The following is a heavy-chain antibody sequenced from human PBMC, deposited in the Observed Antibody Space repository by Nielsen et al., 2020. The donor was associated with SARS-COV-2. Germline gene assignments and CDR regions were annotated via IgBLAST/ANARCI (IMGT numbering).Heavy chain of an antibody. V-gene: IGHV1-2*06. Sequence: ASVKVSCKVSGYTLTELSMHWVRQAPGKGLEWMGRINPNSGGTNYAQKFQGRVTMTRDTSISTAYMELSRLRSDDTAVYYCASEQRAWRAFDIWGQGTMVTVSS. D-gene: IGHD1-1*01. CDR2: INPNSGGT. CDR3: ASEQRAWRAFDI. J-gene: IGHJ3*02. CDR1: GYTLTELS.